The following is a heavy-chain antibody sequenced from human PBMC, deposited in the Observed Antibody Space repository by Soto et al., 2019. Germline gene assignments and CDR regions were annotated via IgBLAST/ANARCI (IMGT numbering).Heavy chain of an antibody. CDR2: IYYSGST. V-gene: IGHV4-59*08. J-gene: IGHJ4*02. Sequence: SETLSLTCTVSGGSISSYYWSWIRQPPGKGLEWIGYIYYSGSTNYNPSLKSRVTISVDTSKNQFSLKLSSVTAADTAVYYCARHRFSRSGYEFDYWGQRTLVTGSS. D-gene: IGHD5-12*01. CDR3: ARHRFSRSGYEFDY. CDR1: GGSISSYY.